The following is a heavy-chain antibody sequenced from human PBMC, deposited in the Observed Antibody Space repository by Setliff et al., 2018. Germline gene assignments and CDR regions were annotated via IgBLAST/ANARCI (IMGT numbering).Heavy chain of an antibody. V-gene: IGHV4-59*01. CDR3: AAVGIDAGGGWFDP. J-gene: IGHJ5*02. CDR2: INYRGTT. CDR1: GGSISSYY. D-gene: IGHD1-26*01. Sequence: SETLSLTCTVSGGSISSYYWSWIRQPPGKGLEWIGYINYRGTTNYNSSLKSRVTISIDMSKNQFSLKLSSATAADTAVYFCAAVGIDAGGGWFDPWGHGIPVTVSS.